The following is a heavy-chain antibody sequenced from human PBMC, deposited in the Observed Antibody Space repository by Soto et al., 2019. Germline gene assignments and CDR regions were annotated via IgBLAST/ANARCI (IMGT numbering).Heavy chain of an antibody. CDR3: ARRTSGYLGY. Sequence: EVQLLESGGGLVQPGGSLTLSCAASGFTFSDYTMTWVRQAPGKVLECISVILSDYNTYYAGSVRGRFTISRDNSKNTLYLEMNSLRAEDTAVYYCARRTSGYLGYWGQGALVTVSS. CDR1: GFTFSDYT. V-gene: IGHV3-23*03. CDR2: ILSDYNT. J-gene: IGHJ4*02. D-gene: IGHD6-19*01.